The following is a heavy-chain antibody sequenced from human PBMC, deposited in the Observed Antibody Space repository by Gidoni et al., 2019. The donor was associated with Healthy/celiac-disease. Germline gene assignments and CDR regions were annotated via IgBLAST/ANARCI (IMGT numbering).Heavy chain of an antibody. D-gene: IGHD2-2*01. Sequence: QVQLVQSGAEVKKPGAAVKVCCKAPGYTFTGYYLHLVRQSPGQGLEWMGWINPNSGGTNYAQKFQGRVTMTRDTSISTAYMELSRLISDDTAVYYCARVKVPAANDAFDIWGQGTMVTVSS. CDR2: INPNSGGT. CDR1: GYTFTGYY. J-gene: IGHJ3*02. CDR3: ARVKVPAANDAFDI. V-gene: IGHV1-2*02.